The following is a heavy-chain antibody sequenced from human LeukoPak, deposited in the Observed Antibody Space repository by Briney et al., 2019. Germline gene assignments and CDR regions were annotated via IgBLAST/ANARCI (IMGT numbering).Heavy chain of an antibody. D-gene: IGHD3-22*01. CDR2: IYPGDSDT. Sequence: GASLQISCKGSGYSFTSYWIGWVRQMPGKGLEWMGIIYPGDSDTRYSPSFQGQVTISADKSISTAYLQWSSLKASDTAMYYCARSGPPAYYYDSSGYSLDYWGQGTLVTVSS. V-gene: IGHV5-51*01. CDR1: GYSFTSYW. CDR3: ARSGPPAYYYDSSGYSLDY. J-gene: IGHJ4*02.